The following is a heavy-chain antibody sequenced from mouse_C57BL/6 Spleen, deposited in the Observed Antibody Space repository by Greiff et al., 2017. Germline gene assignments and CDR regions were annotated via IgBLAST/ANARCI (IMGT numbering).Heavy chain of an antibody. CDR1: GYTFTDYN. CDR2: INPNNGGT. CDR3: ARALYGSSHYYAMDY. D-gene: IGHD1-1*01. Sequence: VQLQQSGPELVKPGASVKIPCKASGYTFTDYNMDWVKQSHGQSLEWIGDINPNNGGTIYNQKFKGKATLTVDKSSSTAYMELRSLTSEDTAVYYCARALYGSSHYYAMDYWGQGTSVTVSS. V-gene: IGHV1-18*01. J-gene: IGHJ4*01.